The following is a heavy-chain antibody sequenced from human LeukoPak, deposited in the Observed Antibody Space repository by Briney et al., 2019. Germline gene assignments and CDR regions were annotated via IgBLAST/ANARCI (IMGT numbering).Heavy chain of an antibody. V-gene: IGHV1-8*01. CDR3: ARGPSFGREHQRRWFDP. D-gene: IGHD6-25*01. J-gene: IGHJ5*02. CDR1: GYTFTSYD. Sequence: ASVKVSCKASGYTFTSYDINWVRQATGQGLEWMGWMNPNSGNTGYAQKFQGRVTMTRNTSISTAYMELSSLRSEDTAVYYCARGPSFGREHQRRWFDPWGQGTLVTVSS. CDR2: MNPNSGNT.